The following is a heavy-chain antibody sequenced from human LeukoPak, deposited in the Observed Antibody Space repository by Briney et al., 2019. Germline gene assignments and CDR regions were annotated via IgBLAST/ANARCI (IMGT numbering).Heavy chain of an antibody. D-gene: IGHD2-15*01. CDR3: ARRAAKGYYYYYYMDV. CDR2: IYPGDSDT. V-gene: IGHV5-51*01. J-gene: IGHJ6*03. Sequence: GESLKISCKGSGYSFTSYWIGWARQMPGKGLEWMGIIYPGDSDTRYSPSFQGQVTISADKSISTAYLQWSSLKASDTAMYYCARRAAKGYYYYYYMDVWGKGTTVTVSS. CDR1: GYSFTSYW.